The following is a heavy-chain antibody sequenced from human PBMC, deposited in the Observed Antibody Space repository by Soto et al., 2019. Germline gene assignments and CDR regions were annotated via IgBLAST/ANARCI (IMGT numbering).Heavy chain of an antibody. D-gene: IGHD6-13*01. Sequence: PGEALKISCKGSGYSFTSYWIGWLRQMPGKGLECMGIFYPGDSDTRYSPSFQCQVIISADKSISTAYLQWSSLKDSDTAMYYCARIIAAAGTVGMDVWGQGTTVTVSS. V-gene: IGHV5-51*01. CDR1: GYSFTSYW. CDR3: ARIIAAAGTVGMDV. J-gene: IGHJ6*02. CDR2: FYPGDSDT.